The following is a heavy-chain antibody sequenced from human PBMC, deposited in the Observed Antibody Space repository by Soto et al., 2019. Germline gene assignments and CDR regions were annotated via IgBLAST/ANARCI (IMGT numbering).Heavy chain of an antibody. CDR3: ARGELGDGYNPDFDY. J-gene: IGHJ4*02. D-gene: IGHD5-12*01. Sequence: ASVKVSCKASGYTFTIYYMHWVRQAPGQGLEWMGIINPSGGSTSYAQKFQGRVTMTRDTSTSTVYMELSSLRSEDTAVYYCARGELGDGYNPDFDYWGQGTLVTVSS. V-gene: IGHV1-46*01. CDR2: INPSGGST. CDR1: GYTFTIYY.